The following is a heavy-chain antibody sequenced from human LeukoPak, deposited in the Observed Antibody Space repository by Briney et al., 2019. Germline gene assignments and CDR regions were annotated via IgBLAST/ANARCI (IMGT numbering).Heavy chain of an antibody. CDR2: INPADSDT. D-gene: IGHD1-14*01. Sequence: GESLKTSCKGSGYSFTTYWIAWVRQMPGKGLEWMGVINPADSDTTYSPSFQGQVTISADNSISAAYLQWSSLKASDSAMYYCARASDHADYWGQGTLVTVSS. J-gene: IGHJ4*02. CDR3: ARASDHADY. V-gene: IGHV5-51*01. CDR1: GYSFTTYW.